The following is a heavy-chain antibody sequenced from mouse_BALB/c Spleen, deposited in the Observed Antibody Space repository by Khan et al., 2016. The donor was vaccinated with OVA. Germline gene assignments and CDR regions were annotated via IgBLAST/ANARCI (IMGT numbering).Heavy chain of an antibody. CDR3: ARQPYYHYNVMDY. J-gene: IGHJ4*01. V-gene: IGHV2-6-1*01. CDR1: RFSLTNYG. D-gene: IGHD2-10*01. Sequence: QVQLKESGPGLVAPSQSLSITCTISRFSLTNYGVHWVRQPPGKGLEWLVVIWSDGSTTYNSALKSRLTISKDNSKSQVFLKMNSLQTDDTAMYFCARQPYYHYNVMDYWGHGTSVTVSS. CDR2: IWSDGST.